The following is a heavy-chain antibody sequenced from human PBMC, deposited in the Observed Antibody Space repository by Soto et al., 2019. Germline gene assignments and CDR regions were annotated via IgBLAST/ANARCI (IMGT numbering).Heavy chain of an antibody. CDR2: INHGGVT. CDR1: GESFSGY. CDR3: ARHRSGAYDFDY. Sequence: QVQLQQWGAGLLKPSETLSLTCAVSGESFSGYWSWIRQPPGKVLEWIGEINHGGVTVYNPSLKCRVSISVDTSNEQLSLRLNSVTAADTAVYYCARHRSGAYDFDYWGQGTLVTVSS. D-gene: IGHD5-12*01. V-gene: IGHV4-34*01. J-gene: IGHJ4*02.